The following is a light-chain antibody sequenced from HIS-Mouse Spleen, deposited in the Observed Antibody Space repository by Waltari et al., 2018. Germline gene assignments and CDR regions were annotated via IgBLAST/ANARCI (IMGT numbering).Light chain of an antibody. Sequence: QSALTQPASVSGSPGQSITISCTGTSSDVGVYNYVSWYKQHPGKAPKLMIDDVSNRPSGVCTLFSGSKSGNTASLTISGLQAEDEADYYCSSYTSSSFNVVFGGGTKLTVL. V-gene: IGLV2-14*03. CDR2: DVS. J-gene: IGLJ2*01. CDR1: SSDVGVYNY. CDR3: SSYTSSSFNVV.